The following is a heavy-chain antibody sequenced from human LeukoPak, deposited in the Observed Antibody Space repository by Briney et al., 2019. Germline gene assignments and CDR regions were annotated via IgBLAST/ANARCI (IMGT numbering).Heavy chain of an antibody. V-gene: IGHV4-34*01. J-gene: IGHJ4*02. CDR2: INHSGST. CDR3: ARGQGSGVAGPIDY. Sequence: SETLSLTCAVYGGSFSGYYWSWIRQPPGKGLEWIGEINHSGSTNYNPSLKSRVTISVDTSKNQFSLKLSSVTAADTAVYYCARGQGSGVAGPIDYWGQGTLVTVSS. CDR1: GGSFSGYY. D-gene: IGHD6-19*01.